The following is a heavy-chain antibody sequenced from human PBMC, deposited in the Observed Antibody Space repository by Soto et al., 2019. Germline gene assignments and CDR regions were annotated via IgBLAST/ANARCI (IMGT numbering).Heavy chain of an antibody. J-gene: IGHJ3*02. CDR3: ARDAGYKLKGAFDI. CDR1: GGSISTYY. V-gene: IGHV4-59*01. CDR2: VTYSGGP. Sequence: PSETLSLTGTVSGGSISTYYCSWIRQPPGKGLEWIGYVTYSGGPTYNPSLKSRVTISVDTSKKLSLNLTSVTAADTAVYYCARDAGYKLKGAFDISGQGTMVPVS. D-gene: IGHD1-1*01.